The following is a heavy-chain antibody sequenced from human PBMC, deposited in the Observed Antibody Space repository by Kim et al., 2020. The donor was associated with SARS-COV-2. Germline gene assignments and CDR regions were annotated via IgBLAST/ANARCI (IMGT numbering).Heavy chain of an antibody. Sequence: SETLSLTCTVSGGSISSSSYYWGWIRQPPGKGLEWIGSIYYSGRTYYNPSLKSRGTISVDTSKNQFSLKLSSVTAADTAVYYCARTNYDILTGYYVWGQGTLVTVSS. CDR2: IYYSGRT. V-gene: IGHV4-39*01. CDR3: ARTNYDILTGYYV. D-gene: IGHD3-9*01. CDR1: GGSISSSSYY. J-gene: IGHJ4*02.